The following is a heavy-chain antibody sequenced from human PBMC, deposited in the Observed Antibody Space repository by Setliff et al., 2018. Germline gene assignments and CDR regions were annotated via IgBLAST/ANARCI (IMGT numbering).Heavy chain of an antibody. CDR1: GFTFSDYN. J-gene: IGHJ6*03. D-gene: IGHD3-10*02. V-gene: IGHV3-48*01. Sequence: GGSLRLSCAASGFTFSDYNMNWVRQAPGKGLEWLSYISSSSGTIFYADSVKGRFSISRDNAKNSLYLQMNSLRAEDTAVYYCVRDDVRGYYMDVWGKGTTVTVSS. CDR2: ISSSSGTI. CDR3: VRDDVRGYYMDV.